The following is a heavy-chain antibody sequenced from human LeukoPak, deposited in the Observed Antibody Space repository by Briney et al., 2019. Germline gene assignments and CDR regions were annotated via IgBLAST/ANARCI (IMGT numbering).Heavy chain of an antibody. CDR1: GYSFTSYW. D-gene: IGHD7-27*01. Sequence: GESLKISCKGSGYSFTSYWISWVRQLPGKGLEWMGRIDPSDSYTNYSPSFQGHVTISADKSISTAYLQWSSLKASDTAMYYCASGDATRSYYYYGMDVWGQGTTVTVSS. V-gene: IGHV5-10-1*01. J-gene: IGHJ6*02. CDR2: IDPSDSYT. CDR3: ASGDATRSYYYYGMDV.